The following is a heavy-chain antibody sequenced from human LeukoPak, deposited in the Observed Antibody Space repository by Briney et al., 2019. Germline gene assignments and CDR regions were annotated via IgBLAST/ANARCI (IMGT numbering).Heavy chain of an antibody. Sequence: SQTLSLTCAISGDSVSSYSAAWNWIRQSPSRGLEWLGRTYYRSKWSNDYALSVKGRITINPDTAKNQFSLQLKYVTPEDTAVYYCARIVGQQRDSWGQGTLVTVSS. V-gene: IGHV6-1*01. CDR3: ARIVGQQRDS. J-gene: IGHJ4*02. D-gene: IGHD6-13*01. CDR2: TYYRSKWSN. CDR1: GDSVSSYSAA.